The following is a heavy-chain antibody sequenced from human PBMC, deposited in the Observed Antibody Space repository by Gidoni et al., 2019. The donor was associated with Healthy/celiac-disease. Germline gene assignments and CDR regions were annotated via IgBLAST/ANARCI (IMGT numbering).Heavy chain of an antibody. CDR1: GFTFSSYS. J-gene: IGHJ4*02. V-gene: IGHV3-48*02. CDR2: ISSSSSTI. Sequence: EVQLVESGGGLVQHGGSLRLSCAASGFTFSSYSMNWVRQAPGKGLEWVSYISSSSSTIYYADSVKGRFTISRDNAKNSLYLQMNSLRDEDTAVYYCARDEYYYDSSGYTAWDCWGQGTLVTVSS. D-gene: IGHD3-22*01. CDR3: ARDEYYYDSSGYTAWDC.